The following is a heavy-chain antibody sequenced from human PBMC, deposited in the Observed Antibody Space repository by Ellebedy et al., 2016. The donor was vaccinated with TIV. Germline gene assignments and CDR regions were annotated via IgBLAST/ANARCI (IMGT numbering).Heavy chain of an antibody. CDR1: GFTFSSYS. CDR3: ARQSQKMATIPGDLGY. D-gene: IGHD5-24*01. CDR2: ISSSSSYI. J-gene: IGHJ4*02. Sequence: GESLKTSCAASGFTFSSYSMNWVRQAPGKGLEWVSSISSSSSYIYYADSVKGRFTISRDNAKNSLYLQMNSLRAEDTAVYYCARQSQKMATIPGDLGYWGQGTLVTVSS. V-gene: IGHV3-21*01.